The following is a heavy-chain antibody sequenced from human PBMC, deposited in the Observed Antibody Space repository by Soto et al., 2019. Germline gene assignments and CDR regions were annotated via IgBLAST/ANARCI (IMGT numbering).Heavy chain of an antibody. D-gene: IGHD5-12*01. V-gene: IGHV4-39*01. CDR3: ARTRGYSGYDLGWFDS. Sequence: SENLYLTCTVYGGSISSSSYYWGWIRHPPGKGLEWIGSIYYSGSTYYNPSLKSRVTISVDTSKNQFSLKLSSVTAADTAVYYCARTRGYSGYDLGWFDSWGKGTLGTVSS. CDR1: GGSISSSSYY. J-gene: IGHJ5*01. CDR2: IYYSGST.